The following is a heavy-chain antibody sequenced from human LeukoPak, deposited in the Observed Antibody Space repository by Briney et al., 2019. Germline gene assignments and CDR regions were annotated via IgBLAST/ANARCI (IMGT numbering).Heavy chain of an antibody. Sequence: PGGSLMLSCAASGFTVSDNYMSWFRQAPGKGLEWLSVLDSGGSAIYADSVRGRFTISRDNSKNTLHLQMDSLTIEDSALYYCARDHVVASGAVAYWGQGTLVTVSS. CDR2: LDSGGSA. D-gene: IGHD2-15*01. CDR3: ARDHVVASGAVAY. V-gene: IGHV3-53*01. J-gene: IGHJ4*02. CDR1: GFTVSDNY.